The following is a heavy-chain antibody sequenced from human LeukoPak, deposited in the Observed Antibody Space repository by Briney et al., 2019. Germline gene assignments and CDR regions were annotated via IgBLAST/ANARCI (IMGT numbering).Heavy chain of an antibody. CDR2: IRYDGSNK. D-gene: IGHD6-19*01. CDR1: GFTFSSYG. V-gene: IGHV3-30*02. CDR3: ARGQYSSGWLSYYYMDV. J-gene: IGHJ6*03. Sequence: GGSLRLSCAASGFTFSSYGMHWVRQAPGKGLEWVAFIRYDGSNKYYADSVKGRFTISRDNSKNTLYLQMNSLRAEDTAVYYCARGQYSSGWLSYYYMDVWGKGTTVTISS.